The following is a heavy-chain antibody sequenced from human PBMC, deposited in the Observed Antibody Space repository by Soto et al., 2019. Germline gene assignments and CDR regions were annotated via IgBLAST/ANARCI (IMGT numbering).Heavy chain of an antibody. CDR1: GYSISSSNW. D-gene: IGHD6-25*01. Sequence: SETLSLTCAVSGYSISSSNWWGWIRQPPGKGLEWIGYIYYSGTTYYNPSLKSRVTMSVDTSKNQFSLKLTSVTAVDTAVYYCASSEIQGPIDYWGQGILVTVSS. V-gene: IGHV4-28*01. J-gene: IGHJ4*02. CDR2: IYYSGTT. CDR3: ASSEIQGPIDY.